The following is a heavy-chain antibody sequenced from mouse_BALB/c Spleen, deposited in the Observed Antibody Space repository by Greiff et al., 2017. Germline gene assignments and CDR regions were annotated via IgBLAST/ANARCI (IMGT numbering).Heavy chain of an antibody. J-gene: IGHJ4*01. CDR2: ISSGGIT. V-gene: IGHV5-6-5*01. Sequence: EVKVVESGGGLVKPGGSLKLSCAASGFTFSSYAMSWVRQTPEKRLEWVASISSGGITYYPDSVKGRFTISRDNARNILYLQMSSLRSEDTAMYYCARGGDVFTVEARYTMDYWGQGTSGAV. CDR1: GFTFSSYA. D-gene: IGHD1-1*02. CDR3: ARGGDVFTVEARYTMDY.